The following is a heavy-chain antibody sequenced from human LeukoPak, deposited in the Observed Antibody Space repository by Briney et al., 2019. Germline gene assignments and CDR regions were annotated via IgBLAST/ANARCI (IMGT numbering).Heavy chain of an antibody. V-gene: IGHV3-9*01. D-gene: IGHD6-6*01. Sequence: GGSLRLSCAGSGFTFEDYAMHWVRQAPGKGLAWVSGVTWNSVTIHYADSVKGRFTISRDNAMSSLFLQLDSLRTEDTALYYCVKGDPDLYSSSWDYWGQGTLVTVSS. CDR1: GFTFEDYA. J-gene: IGHJ4*02. CDR2: VTWNSVTI. CDR3: VKGDPDLYSSSWDY.